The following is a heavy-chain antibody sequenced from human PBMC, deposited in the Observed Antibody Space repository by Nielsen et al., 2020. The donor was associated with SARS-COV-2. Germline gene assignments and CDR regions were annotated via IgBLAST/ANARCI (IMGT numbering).Heavy chain of an antibody. CDR2: INPSGGST. J-gene: IGHJ4*02. Sequence: WVRQAPGQGLEWMGIINPSGGSTSYAQKFQGRVTMTRDTSTSTVYMELSSLRSGDTAVYYCARMYYYGSSNVGRYYFDYWGQGTLVTVSS. D-gene: IGHD3-10*01. V-gene: IGHV1-46*01. CDR3: ARMYYYGSSNVGRYYFDY.